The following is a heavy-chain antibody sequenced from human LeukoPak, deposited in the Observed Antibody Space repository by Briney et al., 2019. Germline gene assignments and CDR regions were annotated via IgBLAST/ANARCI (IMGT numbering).Heavy chain of an antibody. V-gene: IGHV3-30*18. CDR2: VSNDGSNK. D-gene: IGHD3-22*01. CDR3: AKDRYDSSGYLFDY. Sequence: GGSLRLSCAASGFTFSSYGMHWVRQAPGKGLEWVAIVSNDGSNKYYADSVKGRFTISRDNSKNTLYLQMNSLRAEDTAVYYCAKDRYDSSGYLFDYWGQGALVTVSS. CDR1: GFTFSSYG. J-gene: IGHJ4*02.